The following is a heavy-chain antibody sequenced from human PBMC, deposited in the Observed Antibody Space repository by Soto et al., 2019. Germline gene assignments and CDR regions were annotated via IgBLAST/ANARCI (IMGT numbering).Heavy chain of an antibody. CDR3: TTDLKWSGGDY. Sequence: EVQLVESGGGLVKPGGSLRLSCVVSGLTFRDAWVNWVRQAPGEGLEWVGCIRGTTNGGTTDYAAPVKGRFTISRDDSKNTVYLQSNSLKVEDTAIYHCTTDLKWSGGDYWGQGTLVSVSS. CDR2: IRGTTNGGTT. V-gene: IGHV3-15*07. D-gene: IGHD3-10*01. J-gene: IGHJ4*02. CDR1: GLTFRDAW.